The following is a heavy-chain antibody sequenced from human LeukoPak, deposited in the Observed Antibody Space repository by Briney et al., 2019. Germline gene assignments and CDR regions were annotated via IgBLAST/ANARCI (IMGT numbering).Heavy chain of an antibody. J-gene: IGHJ5*02. D-gene: IGHD3-10*01. CDR1: GGSIRCYY. V-gene: IGHV4-59*12. CDR3: TRDGGLLWFGEVPSQPFDP. CDR2: IYYSGST. Sequence: SETLPLTFTVSGGSIRCYYWSWIRPPPAKGLDWIGYIYYSGSTNYNPSLMRRVHILVDTSENEFCLPLRHVTAAHPALYYCTRDGGLLWFGEVPSQPFDPWGQGTLVTVSS.